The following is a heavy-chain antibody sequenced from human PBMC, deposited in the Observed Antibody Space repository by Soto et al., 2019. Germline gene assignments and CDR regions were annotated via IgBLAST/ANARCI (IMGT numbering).Heavy chain of an antibody. V-gene: IGHV1-46*01. CDR2: INASGGRT. CDR3: ARGSTHYYGAGSPEY. J-gene: IGHJ4*02. D-gene: IGHD3-10*01. Sequence: QVQLVQSGAEVKMPGASVKISCKASGYTFTSNYIHWVRQAHGQGLEWMGIINASGGRTTYAQRFQDRVTMTKETSTTTVYMELSSLKSEDTAVYYCARGSTHYYGAGSPEYWCQGTLVTVSS. CDR1: GYTFTSNY.